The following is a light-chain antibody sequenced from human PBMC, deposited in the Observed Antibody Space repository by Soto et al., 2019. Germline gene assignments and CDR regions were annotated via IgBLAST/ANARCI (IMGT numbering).Light chain of an antibody. CDR2: ASS. CDR3: QQLNSYAA. V-gene: IGKV1-9*01. Sequence: DIQLTQSPSFLSASVGDRVTITCRASQGISSYLAWYQQKPGKAPKLLIYASSTLQSGVPSRFSGSGSGTEFTRTISSLQPEDFATYYCQQLNSYAAFGPGTKVDIK. CDR1: QGISSY. J-gene: IGKJ3*01.